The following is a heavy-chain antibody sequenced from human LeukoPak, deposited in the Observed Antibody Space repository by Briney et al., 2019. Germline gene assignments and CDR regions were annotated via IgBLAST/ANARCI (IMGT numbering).Heavy chain of an antibody. CDR3: ARDASIGGVVKLDYYDSSGYRKNWFDP. Sequence: ASVKVSCKASGYTFTGYYMHWVRQALGQGLEWVGWINPNSGGTNYAQKFQGRVTMTRDASISTAYMELSRLRSDDTAVYYCARDASIGGVVKLDYYDSSGYRKNWFDPWGQGTLVTVSS. J-gene: IGHJ5*02. D-gene: IGHD3-22*01. CDR1: GYTFTGYY. CDR2: INPNSGGT. V-gene: IGHV1-2*02.